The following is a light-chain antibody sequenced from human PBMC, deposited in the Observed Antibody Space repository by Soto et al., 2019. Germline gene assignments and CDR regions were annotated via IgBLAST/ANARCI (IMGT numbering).Light chain of an antibody. Sequence: QSVLTQPASVSGSPGQSIIISCTGTSSDVGGYNYVSWYQQHPGKAPKLMIYEVSNRPSGVSDRLSGSKSGNTASLTISGLQAEDEADYYCSSYTSSSTGVFGGGTKLTVL. CDR2: EVS. CDR1: SSDVGGYNY. J-gene: IGLJ3*02. V-gene: IGLV2-14*01. CDR3: SSYTSSSTGV.